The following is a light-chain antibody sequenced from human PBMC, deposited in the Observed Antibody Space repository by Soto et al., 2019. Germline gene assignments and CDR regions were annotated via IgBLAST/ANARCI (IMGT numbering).Light chain of an antibody. CDR3: CSYAGSSTYV. V-gene: IGLV2-23*01. J-gene: IGLJ1*01. CDR1: SRDVGSYNL. Sequence: QSVLTQPASVSGYPGQSIAISCTGTSRDVGSYNLVSWYQQHPGKAPKVMIYEGSKRPSGVSDRFSGSKSGNTASLTISGLQADDEADYYCCSYAGSSTYVFGTGTKLTVL. CDR2: EGS.